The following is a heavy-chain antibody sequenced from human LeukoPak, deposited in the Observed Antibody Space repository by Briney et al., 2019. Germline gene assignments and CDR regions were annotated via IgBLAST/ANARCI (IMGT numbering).Heavy chain of an antibody. Sequence: GGSLRLSCATSGFTFTSHAMNWVRQAPGKGLEWVSSISSSSSYIYYADSVKGRFTISRDNAKNSLYLQMNSLRAEDTAVYYCARDSAGYSSGWSPYYFDYWGQGTLVTVSS. CDR2: ISSSSSYI. CDR3: ARDSAGYSSGWSPYYFDY. V-gene: IGHV3-21*04. J-gene: IGHJ4*02. D-gene: IGHD6-19*01. CDR1: GFTFTSHA.